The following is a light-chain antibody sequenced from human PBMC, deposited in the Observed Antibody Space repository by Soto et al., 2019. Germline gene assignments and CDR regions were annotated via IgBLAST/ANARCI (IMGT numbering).Light chain of an antibody. CDR3: QHYNSYSEA. J-gene: IGKJ1*01. CDR2: DAH. Sequence: IHLPQSPSSLSVGVGDRVTITCQTSQNINAWLAWYQQRPGQAPKLLIYDAHSVQSGVPSRFSGSGSGTEFTLTISSLQPDDFATYYCQHYNSYSEALGQGTKVDIK. CDR1: QNINAW. V-gene: IGKV1-5*01.